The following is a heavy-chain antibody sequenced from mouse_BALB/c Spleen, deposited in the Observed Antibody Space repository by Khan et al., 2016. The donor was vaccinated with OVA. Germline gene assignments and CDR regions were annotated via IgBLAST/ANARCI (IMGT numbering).Heavy chain of an antibody. Sequence: EVQLQQSGTVLARPGTSVTMSCKASGYSFTNYLIHWVKQRPGQGLEWIGDIFPGHSDTTYNQKFKDKAKLNAGTSASTAYLELSSLTNEDSAVYYCTRGGYSSFAYWGQGTLVTVSA. V-gene: IGHV1-5*01. J-gene: IGHJ3*01. CDR2: IFPGHSDT. D-gene: IGHD1-3*01. CDR3: TRGGYSSFAY. CDR1: GYSFTNYL.